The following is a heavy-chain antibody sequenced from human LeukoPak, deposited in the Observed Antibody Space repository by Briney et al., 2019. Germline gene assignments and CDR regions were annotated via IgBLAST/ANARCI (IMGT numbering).Heavy chain of an antibody. CDR1: GYTFTDYY. CDR3: VRASAKYSGTYVY. CDR2: INPNSGGT. J-gene: IGHJ4*02. Sequence: ASVKVSCKASGYTFTDYYMHWVRQAPGQGLEWMGWINPNSGGTNYAQKFQGRVTMTRDTSISTAYMELSRLRSDDTAVYYCVRASAKYSGTYVYWGQGTLVTVSS. V-gene: IGHV1-2*02. D-gene: IGHD1-26*01.